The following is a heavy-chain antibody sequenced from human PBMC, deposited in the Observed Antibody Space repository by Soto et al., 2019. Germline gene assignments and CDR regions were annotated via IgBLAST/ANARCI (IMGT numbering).Heavy chain of an antibody. V-gene: IGHV5-51*01. J-gene: IGHJ6*02. D-gene: IGHD3-3*01. CDR3: ARHLSRYECWSGYSPGTPYGMDV. Sequence: GESLKISCLGSGYSFTSYWIGWVRQMPGKGLEWMGIIYPGDSDTRYSPSFQGQVTISADKSISTAYLQWSSLKASDTAMYYCARHLSRYECWSGYSPGTPYGMDVWGQGTTVTVSS. CDR1: GYSFTSYW. CDR2: IYPGDSDT.